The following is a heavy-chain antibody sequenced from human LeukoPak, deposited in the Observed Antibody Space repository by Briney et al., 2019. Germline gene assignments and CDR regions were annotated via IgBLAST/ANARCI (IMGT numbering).Heavy chain of an antibody. Sequence: SETLSLTCTVSRGSIRSYYWSWIRQPAGKGLERLGRIDSSGTTNYSPSLKSRVTISVDTSKSQFSLKLNSVSAADTAVYFCARVGPWGLRDYFDYWGQGMLVTVSS. CDR2: IDSSGTT. CDR3: ARVGPWGLRDYFDY. J-gene: IGHJ4*02. CDR1: RGSIRSYY. D-gene: IGHD3-16*01. V-gene: IGHV4-4*07.